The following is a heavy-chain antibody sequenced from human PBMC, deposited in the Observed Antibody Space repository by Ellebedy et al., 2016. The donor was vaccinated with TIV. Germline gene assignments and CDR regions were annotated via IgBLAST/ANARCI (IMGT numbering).Heavy chain of an antibody. CDR1: GFSLSNNG. CDR2: IWYDGSNQ. V-gene: IGHV3-33*01. J-gene: IGHJ2*01. D-gene: IGHD7-27*01. CDR3: ARESAWGIWYFDL. Sequence: GESLKISCAASGFSLSNNGMHWIRQAPGKGLEGVAVIWYDGSNQHYADSVRGRFTISRDDSKKALFLQMDSVRVDDTAVYYCARESAWGIWYFDLWGRGTLVSVSS.